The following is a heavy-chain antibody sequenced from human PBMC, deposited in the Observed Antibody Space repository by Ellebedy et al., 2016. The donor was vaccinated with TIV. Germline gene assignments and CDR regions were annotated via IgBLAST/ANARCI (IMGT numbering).Heavy chain of an antibody. D-gene: IGHD3-10*02. V-gene: IGHV1-24*01. J-gene: IGHJ4*02. CDR1: GYIFTELS. CDR2: FDPEDAET. Sequence: ASVKVSCXVSGYIFTELSMHWVRQSPGKGLEWMGGFDPEDAETIYAQKFQGRVTMTDDTSTDTAYMELSSLRSEDTAVYYCATYTDGMFGESPFDYWGQGTLVTVSS. CDR3: ATYTDGMFGESPFDY.